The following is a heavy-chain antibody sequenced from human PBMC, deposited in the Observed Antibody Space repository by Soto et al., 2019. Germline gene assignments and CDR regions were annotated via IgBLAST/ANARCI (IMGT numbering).Heavy chain of an antibody. D-gene: IGHD6-6*01. CDR2: ISTYNGNT. J-gene: IGHJ5*02. CDR1: GYTFFSYG. V-gene: IGHV1-18*01. Sequence: VASVKVSCKASGYTFFSYGISWVRQAPEQGLEWMGWISTYNGNTNYAQRLQDRVTMTTDTSTRTAYMELRSLRSDDTAVYYCARKSSSSSWFDPWGQGTLVTVSS. CDR3: ARKSSSSSWFDP.